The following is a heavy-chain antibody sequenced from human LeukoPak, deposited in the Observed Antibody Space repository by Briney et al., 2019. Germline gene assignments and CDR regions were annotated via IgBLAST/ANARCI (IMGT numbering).Heavy chain of an antibody. CDR1: GFTVSSNY. Sequence: PGGSLRLSCAASGFTVSSNYMSWVRQAPGKGLEWVSVIYSGGSTYYADSVKGRFTISRDNSKNTLYLQMSSLRAEDTAVYYCARDRPGYSSGWYSDYWGQGTLVTVSS. CDR2: IYSGGST. J-gene: IGHJ4*02. V-gene: IGHV3-53*01. CDR3: ARDRPGYSSGWYSDY. D-gene: IGHD6-19*01.